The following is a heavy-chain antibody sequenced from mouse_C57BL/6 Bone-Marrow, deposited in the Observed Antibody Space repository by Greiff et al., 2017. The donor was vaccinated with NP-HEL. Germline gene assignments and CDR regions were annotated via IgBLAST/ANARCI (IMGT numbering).Heavy chain of an antibody. CDR2: IDPETGGT. CDR3: KRRPPTERWITYAMDY. Sequence: VQLQQSGAELVRPGASVTLSCKASGYTFTDYEMHWVKQTPVHGLEWIGAIDPETGGTAYNQKFKGKAILTADKSSSTAYMELRSLTSEDSAVYYCKRRPPTERWITYAMDYWGQGTSVTVSS. V-gene: IGHV1-15*01. J-gene: IGHJ4*01. CDR1: GYTFTDYE. D-gene: IGHD1-1*01.